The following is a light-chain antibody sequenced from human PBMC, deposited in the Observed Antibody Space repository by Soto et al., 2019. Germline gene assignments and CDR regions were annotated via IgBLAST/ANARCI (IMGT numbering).Light chain of an antibody. Sequence: SVLTQPPSASGTAGQRVTIACSGSSSNIGSNYVYWYQQLPGTAPKLLIYSNNQRPSGVPDRFSGSKSGTSASLAISGLRSEDEADYYCAAWDDSLSGFYVFGTGTKVTVL. V-gene: IGLV1-47*02. J-gene: IGLJ1*01. CDR1: SSNIGSNY. CDR3: AAWDDSLSGFYV. CDR2: SNN.